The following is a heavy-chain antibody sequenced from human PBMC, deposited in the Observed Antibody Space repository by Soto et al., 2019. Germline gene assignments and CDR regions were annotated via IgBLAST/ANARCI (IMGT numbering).Heavy chain of an antibody. J-gene: IGHJ4*02. CDR1: GFTFDDYA. D-gene: IGHD6-19*01. CDR3: AKDMKVAGDFFTPGFHS. Sequence: DVQLVESGGALVQPGRSLRLSCAASGFTFDDYAMYWVRQAPGKGLEWVSGITWNSGTIAYADSVKGRFTISRDNAKNSLYLPVNSLRVEDTAFYYCAKDMKVAGDFFTPGFHSWGQGTLVTVSA. CDR2: ITWNSGTI. V-gene: IGHV3-9*01.